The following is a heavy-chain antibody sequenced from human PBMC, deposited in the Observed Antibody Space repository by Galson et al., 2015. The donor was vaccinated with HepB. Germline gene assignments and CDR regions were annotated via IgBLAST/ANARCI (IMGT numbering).Heavy chain of an antibody. CDR2: ISYDGPIQ. J-gene: IGHJ4*02. D-gene: IGHD6-19*01. Sequence: SLRLSCAASGFSVSTHAMHWVRQSPGKGLEWVAVISYDGPIQWYADSVKGRFIISRDTSKNTLYLQMNSLRLEDTAVYYCARDRVEQWLENHFDYWGQGTLVTVSS. V-gene: IGHV3-30*04. CDR3: ARDRVEQWLENHFDY. CDR1: GFSVSTHA.